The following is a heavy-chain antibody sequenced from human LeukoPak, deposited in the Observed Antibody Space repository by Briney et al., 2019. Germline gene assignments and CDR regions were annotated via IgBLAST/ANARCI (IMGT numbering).Heavy chain of an antibody. CDR3: ARGILRDYYDSSGFYHRGGVGY. V-gene: IGHV4-4*07. CDR2: IYTSGST. CDR1: GGSISSYY. J-gene: IGHJ4*02. Sequence: PSETLSLTCTVPGGSISSYYWSWIRQPAGKGLEWIGRIYTSGSTNYNPSLKSRVTMSVDTSKNQFSLRLSSVTAADTAVYFCARGILRDYYDSSGFYHRGGVGYWGQGTLVTVSS. D-gene: IGHD3-22*01.